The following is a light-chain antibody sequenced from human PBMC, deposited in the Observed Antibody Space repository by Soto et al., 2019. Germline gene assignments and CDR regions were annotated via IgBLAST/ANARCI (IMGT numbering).Light chain of an antibody. CDR3: FSYAGSYSFV. Sequence: QSALTQPRSVSGSPGQSVTISCTGTSTDVGGYSYVSWYQQHPGKAPKLMMYDVKTRPSVIPDRFSGFKSGNTASLTISGLHAEDEADYYCFSYAGSYSFVFGSGTKLTVL. CDR2: DVK. V-gene: IGLV2-11*01. CDR1: STDVGGYSY. J-gene: IGLJ1*01.